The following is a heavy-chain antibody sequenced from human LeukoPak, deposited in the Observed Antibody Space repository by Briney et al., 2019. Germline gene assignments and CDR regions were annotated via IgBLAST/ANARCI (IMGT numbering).Heavy chain of an antibody. CDR3: AKVGAYGDYARHDY. CDR1: GYSISSGSY. CDR2: MFHSGDT. V-gene: IGHV4-38-2*01. J-gene: IGHJ4*02. D-gene: IGHD4-17*01. Sequence: PSETLSLTCAVSGYSISSGSYWGWTRPPPGKGLEWIGNMFHSGDTYHNPSLKSRVTISADTSKNQFSLKLTSVTAADTAVYYCAKVGAYGDYARHDYWGQGTLVTVSS.